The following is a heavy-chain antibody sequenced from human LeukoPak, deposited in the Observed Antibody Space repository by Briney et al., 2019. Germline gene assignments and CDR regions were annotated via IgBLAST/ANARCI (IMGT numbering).Heavy chain of an antibody. V-gene: IGHV5-51*01. Sequence: GESLQISFQGSGYRFTSYWIGWVRPMPGKGLEWMGIIYPGDSDTRYSPSFQGQVTISADKSISTAYLQWNSLKASDTAMYFCARTTAARTRIFDSWGQGTLVTVSS. J-gene: IGHJ4*02. D-gene: IGHD6-13*01. CDR2: IYPGDSDT. CDR3: ARTTAARTRIFDS. CDR1: GYRFTSYW.